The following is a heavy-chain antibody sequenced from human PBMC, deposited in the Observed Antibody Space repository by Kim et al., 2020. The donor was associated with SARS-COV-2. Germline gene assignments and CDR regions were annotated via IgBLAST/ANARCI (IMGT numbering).Heavy chain of an antibody. V-gene: IGHV3-7*03. CDR3: ARDGYYGSGTPFDP. D-gene: IGHD3-10*01. Sequence: GGSLRLSCAASGFTFSSYWMSWVRQAPGKGLEWVANIKQDGSEKYYVDSVKGRFTISRDNAKNSLYLQMNSLRAEDTAVYYCARDGYYGSGTPFDPWGQGTLVTVSS. J-gene: IGHJ5*02. CDR2: IKQDGSEK. CDR1: GFTFSSYW.